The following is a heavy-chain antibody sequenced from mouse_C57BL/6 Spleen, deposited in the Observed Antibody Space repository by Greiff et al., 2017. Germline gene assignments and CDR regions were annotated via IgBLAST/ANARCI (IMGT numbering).Heavy chain of an antibody. Sequence: QVQLQQPGAELVKPGASVKLSCKASGYTFTSYWMHWVKQRPGQGLEWIGMIHPNSGSTNYNEKFKSKATLTVDKSSSTAYMQLSSLTSEDSAVYYCARGFYYGSSYDDYWGQGTTLTVSS. J-gene: IGHJ2*01. CDR3: ARGFYYGSSYDDY. V-gene: IGHV1-64*01. D-gene: IGHD1-1*01. CDR1: GYTFTSYW. CDR2: IHPNSGST.